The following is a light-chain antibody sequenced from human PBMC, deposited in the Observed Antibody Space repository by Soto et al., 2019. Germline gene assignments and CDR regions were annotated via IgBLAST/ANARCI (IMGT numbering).Light chain of an antibody. CDR2: GDT. J-gene: IGLJ2*01. V-gene: IGLV1-40*01. CDR3: SSFRSGGTRVL. Sequence: QSVLTQPPSVSGAPGQRVTISCTGSSSNIGAGYNVHWYQQLPGAAPKLLIYGDTARPSGVPDRFSGFKFGTSASLAITGLQVEDEADYYCSSFRSGGTRVLFGGGTQLTVL. CDR1: SSNIGAGYN.